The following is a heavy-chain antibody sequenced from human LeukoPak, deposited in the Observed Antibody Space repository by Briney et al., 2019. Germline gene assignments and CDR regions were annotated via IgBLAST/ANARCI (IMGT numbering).Heavy chain of an antibody. J-gene: IGHJ4*02. V-gene: IGHV3-48*02. Sequence: PGGSLRLSCAASGFTFSRYSMNWVRQAPGKGLEWVSYIRGSGGTTYYADSVKGRFTISRDNAKNSLYLQLNSLRDEDTAVYYCARDPDALDCWGQGTLVTVSS. CDR3: ARDPDALDC. CDR2: IRGSGGTT. CDR1: GFTFSRYS.